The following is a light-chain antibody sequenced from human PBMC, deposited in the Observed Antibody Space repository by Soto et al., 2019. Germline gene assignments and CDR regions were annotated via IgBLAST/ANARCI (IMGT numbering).Light chain of an antibody. J-gene: IGKJ3*01. CDR2: AAS. CDR3: QQSYSTLFT. V-gene: IGKV1-39*01. CDR1: QNLHSF. Sequence: TQSPATLSVSPGERVTLSCTASQNLHSFLNWYQQKPGKAPKLLIYAASSLQSGVPSRFSGSGSGTDFTLTISSLQPEDFVTYYCQQSYSTLFTFGPGTKVDIK.